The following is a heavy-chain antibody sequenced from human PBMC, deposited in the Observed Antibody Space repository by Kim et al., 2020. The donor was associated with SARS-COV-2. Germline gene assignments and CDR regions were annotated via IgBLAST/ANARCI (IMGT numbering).Heavy chain of an antibody. V-gene: IGHV3-11*05. D-gene: IGHD2-21*01. CDR3: ARVRMAILYYFDY. Sequence: YADSVKDRVTISRDNAKNSLYLQMNSLRAEDTAVYYCARVRMAILYYFDYWGQGTLVTVSS. J-gene: IGHJ4*02.